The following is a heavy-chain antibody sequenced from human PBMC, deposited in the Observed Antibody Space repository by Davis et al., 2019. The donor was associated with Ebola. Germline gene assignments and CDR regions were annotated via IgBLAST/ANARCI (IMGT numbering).Heavy chain of an antibody. D-gene: IGHD3-3*01. Sequence: SVKVSCKASGGTFSSYAISWVRQAPGQGLEWMGRIIPILGIANYAQKFQGRVTITADKSTSTAYMELSSLRSEDTAVYYCARTFGVGLNYYYYYGMDVWGQGTTVTVSS. J-gene: IGHJ6*02. CDR3: ARTFGVGLNYYYYYGMDV. CDR2: IIPILGIA. CDR1: GGTFSSYA. V-gene: IGHV1-69*04.